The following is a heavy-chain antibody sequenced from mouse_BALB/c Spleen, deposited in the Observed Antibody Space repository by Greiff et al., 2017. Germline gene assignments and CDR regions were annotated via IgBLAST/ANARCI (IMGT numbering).Heavy chain of an antibody. Sequence: EVMLVESGPGLVKPSQSLSLTCTVTGYSITSDYAWNWIRQFPGNKLEWMGYISYSGSTSYNPSLKSRISITRDTSKNQFFLQLNSVTTEDTATYYCARSENGYDGAWFAYWGQGTLVTVSA. CDR1: GYSITSDYA. J-gene: IGHJ3*01. V-gene: IGHV3-2*02. CDR2: ISYSGST. CDR3: ARSENGYDGAWFAY. D-gene: IGHD2-2*01.